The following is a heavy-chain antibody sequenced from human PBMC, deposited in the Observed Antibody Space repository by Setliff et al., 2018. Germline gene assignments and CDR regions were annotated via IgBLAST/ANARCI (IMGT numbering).Heavy chain of an antibody. V-gene: IGHV1-18*04. CDR3: ATSWGATPFDY. CDR1: ANSFSGYY. J-gene: IGHJ4*02. Sequence: ASVKVSCKASANSFSGYYFHWVRQAPGQGLEWMGWINSNNGESKYSQKLQGRVTMTTDTSTSTAYMELRSLRSDDTAVYYCATSWGATPFDYWGQGTLVTVSS. D-gene: IGHD1-26*01. CDR2: INSNNGES.